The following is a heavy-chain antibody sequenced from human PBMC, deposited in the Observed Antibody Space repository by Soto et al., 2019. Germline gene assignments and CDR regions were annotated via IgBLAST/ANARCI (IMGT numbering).Heavy chain of an antibody. V-gene: IGHV4-39*01. J-gene: IGHJ5*02. CDR2: IYYSGST. D-gene: IGHD2-2*01. CDR1: GGSISSSSYY. CDR3: ARRRVPAALFDP. Sequence: SSETLSLTCTVSGGSISSSSYYWGWIRQPPGKGLEWIGSIYYSGSTYYNPSLKSRVTISVDTSKNQFSLKLSSVTAADTAVYYCARRRVPAALFDPWGQGTLVTVSS.